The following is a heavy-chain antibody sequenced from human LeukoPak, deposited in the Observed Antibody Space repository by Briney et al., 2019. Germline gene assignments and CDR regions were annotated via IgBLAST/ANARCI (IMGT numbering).Heavy chain of an antibody. Sequence: PGGSLRLSCTASGFTFSDYWMHWVRQPPGKGLVWVSHIDRDGSGTTYADSVKGRFTISRDNAKNTLYLQMNSLRGEDTAVYYCARGVYSASHGPPWGQGTLVTVSS. D-gene: IGHD1-26*01. CDR3: ARGVYSASHGPP. V-gene: IGHV3-74*01. J-gene: IGHJ5*02. CDR1: GFTFSDYW. CDR2: IDRDGSGT.